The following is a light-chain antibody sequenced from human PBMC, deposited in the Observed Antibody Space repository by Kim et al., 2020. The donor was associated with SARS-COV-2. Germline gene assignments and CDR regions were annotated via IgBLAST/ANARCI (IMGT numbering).Light chain of an antibody. J-gene: IGKJ1*01. CDR2: ASS. CDR3: QQYLSYPLT. Sequence: AYVGDSVTITCRASQDVSNFLAWFQQRPGEAPKSLIYASSSLRSGVPSHFSGSGSGTDFTLTISSLQPEDFATYYCQQYLSYPLTFGQGTKVEVK. V-gene: IGKV1-16*02. CDR1: QDVSNF.